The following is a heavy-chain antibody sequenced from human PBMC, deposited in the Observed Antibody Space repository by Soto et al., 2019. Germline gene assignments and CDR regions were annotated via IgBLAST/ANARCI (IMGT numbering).Heavy chain of an antibody. V-gene: IGHV3-48*02. Sequence: LRLSCAASGFTFSNYNMNWVRQAPGKGLEWVSYISSRSSTIYYADSVKGRFTISRDNAKNSLYLQMNSLRDEDTAVYYCARDCGKGYRMDVWGKGKTVTVSS. CDR1: GFTFSNYN. CDR2: ISSRSSTI. CDR3: ARDCGKGYRMDV. J-gene: IGHJ6*04.